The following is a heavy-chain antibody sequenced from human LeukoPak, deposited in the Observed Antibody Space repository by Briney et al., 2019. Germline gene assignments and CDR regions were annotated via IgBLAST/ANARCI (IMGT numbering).Heavy chain of an antibody. CDR3: ARSYSSGYLY. Sequence: GASVKVSCKASGGTFSSYAISWVRPAPGQGLEWMGIINPSGGSTSYAQKFQGRVTMTRDTSTSTVYMELSSLRSEDTAVYYCARSYSSGYLYWGQGTLVTVSS. CDR2: INPSGGST. J-gene: IGHJ4*02. CDR1: GGTFSSYA. V-gene: IGHV1-46*01. D-gene: IGHD3-22*01.